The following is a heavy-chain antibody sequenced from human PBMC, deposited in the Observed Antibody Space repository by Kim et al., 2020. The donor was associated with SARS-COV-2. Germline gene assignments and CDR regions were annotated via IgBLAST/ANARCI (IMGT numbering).Heavy chain of an antibody. CDR3: AKDRPPPDRSGGGDYFDY. D-gene: IGHD3-22*01. CDR1: GFTFSRDG. Sequence: GGSLRLSCAASGFTFSRDGMHWVRQAPGKGLEWVAVISYDGSNKYYADSVKGRFTISRDNSKNTLYLQMNSLRTEDTAVYYCAKDRPPPDRSGGGDYFDYWGQGTLVTVSS. V-gene: IGHV3-30*18. CDR2: ISYDGSNK. J-gene: IGHJ4*02.